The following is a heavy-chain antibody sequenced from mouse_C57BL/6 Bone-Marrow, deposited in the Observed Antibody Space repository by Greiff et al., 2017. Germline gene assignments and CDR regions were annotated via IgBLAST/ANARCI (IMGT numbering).Heavy chain of an antibody. V-gene: IGHV1-64*01. CDR1: GYTFTSYW. CDR3: ARKQGRSLYAMDY. Sequence: QVQLQQPGAELVKPGASVKLSCKASGYTFTSYWMHWVKQRPGQGLEWIGMIHPNSGSTNYNEKFKSKATLTVAKSSSTAYMQLSSLTSEDSAVYYCARKQGRSLYAMDYWGQGTSVTVSS. J-gene: IGHJ4*01. CDR2: IHPNSGST.